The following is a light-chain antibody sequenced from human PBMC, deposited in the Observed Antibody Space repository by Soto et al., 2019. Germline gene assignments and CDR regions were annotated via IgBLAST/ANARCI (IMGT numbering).Light chain of an antibody. CDR3: SSYTSSSTLEV. V-gene: IGLV2-14*03. Sequence: QSVLTQPASVSGSPGQSIAISCTGTSSDIGRYNFVSWYQQHPGKAPKLMIYDVSYRPSGVSDRFSGSKSGNTASLTISGLQAEDEADYYCSSYTSSSTLEVFGGGTQLTVL. CDR1: SSDIGRYNF. CDR2: DVS. J-gene: IGLJ3*02.